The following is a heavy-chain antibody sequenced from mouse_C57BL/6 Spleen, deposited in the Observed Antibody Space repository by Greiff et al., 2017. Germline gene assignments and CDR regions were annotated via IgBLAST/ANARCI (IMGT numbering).Heavy chain of an antibody. CDR2: INPNNGGT. Sequence: VQLQQSGPELVKPGASVKMSCKASGYTFTDYNMHWVKQSPGKSLEWIGYINPNNGGTSYNQKFKGKATLTVTKSSSTAYMELRSLTSEYSAVYYCARWNPWFAYGGQGILVTVSA. CDR3: ARWNPWFAY. CDR1: GYTFTDYN. J-gene: IGHJ3*01. V-gene: IGHV1-22*01.